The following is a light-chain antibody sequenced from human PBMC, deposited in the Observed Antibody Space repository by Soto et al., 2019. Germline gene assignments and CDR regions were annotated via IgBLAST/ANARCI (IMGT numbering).Light chain of an antibody. CDR3: QQYASSPYT. CDR1: QSISSSY. J-gene: IGKJ2*01. V-gene: IGKV3-20*01. CDR2: GAS. Sequence: EIVLTQSPGTLSLSPGERATLSCRASQSISSSYLAWYQQKPGQAPRLLIYGASRRATGIPARFSGRESGTDFTLTITTLEPEDSAVYFCQQYASSPYTFGQGTKVEIK.